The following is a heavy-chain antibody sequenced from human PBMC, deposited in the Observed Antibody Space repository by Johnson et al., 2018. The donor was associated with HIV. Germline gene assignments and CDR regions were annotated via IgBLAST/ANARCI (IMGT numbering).Heavy chain of an antibody. J-gene: IGHJ3*02. D-gene: IGHD5-18*01. V-gene: IGHV3-20*04. Sequence: VQVVESGGGVVRPGGSLRLSCEASRFTFEDHDMSWVRQVPGKGLEWVSGINWNGGSTGYADSVKGRFTISRDNAKNTLYLQMNSLRAEDTAVYYCAREVDTSWLSAFDIWGQGTMVTVSS. CDR2: INWNGGST. CDR1: RFTFEDHD. CDR3: AREVDTSWLSAFDI.